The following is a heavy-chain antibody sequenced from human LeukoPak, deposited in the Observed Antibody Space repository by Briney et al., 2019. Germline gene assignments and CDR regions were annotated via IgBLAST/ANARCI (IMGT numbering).Heavy chain of an antibody. D-gene: IGHD2-2*01. V-gene: IGHV3-64D*09. J-gene: IGHJ4*02. CDR3: VKAGCSSTTCYGNC. CDR1: GLTFSDYA. CDR2: ITHNGGST. Sequence: GGSLRLSCSASGLTFSDYAMHWLRQAPGKGLESVAGITHNGGSTYFADSVKGRFSISRDNSKNTLYLQMNSLSSEDTAVYYCVKAGCSSTTCYGNCWGQGTLVTVSS.